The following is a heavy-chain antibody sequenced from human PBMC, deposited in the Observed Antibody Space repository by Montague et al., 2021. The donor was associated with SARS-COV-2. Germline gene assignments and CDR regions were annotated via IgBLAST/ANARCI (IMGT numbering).Heavy chain of an antibody. CDR3: ATNKYCTLHDCLHGRHYFDH. Sequence: SLRLSCAASGFDFFNFDMAWVRQAPERGLEWISDISNSGATILYADSLKRRFTISRDNIQKSLYLQMNSLRAEDTAVYYCATNKYCTLHDCLHGRHYFDHWGQGTLVTVSS. D-gene: IGHD2-8*01. V-gene: IGHV3-48*03. J-gene: IGHJ4*02. CDR2: ISNSGATI. CDR1: GFDFFNFD.